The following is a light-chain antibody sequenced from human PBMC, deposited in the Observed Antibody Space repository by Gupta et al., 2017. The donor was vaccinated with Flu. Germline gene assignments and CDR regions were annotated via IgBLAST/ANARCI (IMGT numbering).Light chain of an antibody. J-gene: IGKJ4*01. CDR1: QSVSGY. Sequence: EIVLTQSPDTLSLSPGKRATLSCRASQSVSGYLAWYQQKPGQAPRLLIYEASKRATGIPAGFSGSGSGTEFTLTIRILDSEDFAVYYCQRRGKWPITFGGGTKVEIK. V-gene: IGKV3-11*01. CDR3: QRRGKWPIT. CDR2: EAS.